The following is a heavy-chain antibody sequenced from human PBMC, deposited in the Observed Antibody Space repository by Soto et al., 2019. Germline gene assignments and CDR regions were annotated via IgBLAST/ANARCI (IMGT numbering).Heavy chain of an antibody. CDR1: GYTFTSYA. D-gene: IGHD3-3*01. Sequence: GASVKVSCKASGYTFTSYAMHWVRQAPGQRLEWMGWINAGNGNTKYSQKFQGRVTITRDTSASTAYMELSSLRSEDTAVYYCAIGFVETAARELYTCGQEALVTVSS. J-gene: IGHJ5*02. V-gene: IGHV1-3*01. CDR2: INAGNGNT. CDR3: AIGFVETAARELYT.